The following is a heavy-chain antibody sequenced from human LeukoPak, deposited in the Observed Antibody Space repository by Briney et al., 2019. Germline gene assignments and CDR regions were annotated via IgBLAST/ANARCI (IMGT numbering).Heavy chain of an antibody. Sequence: GGSLRLSCEASGFTLSSYWMHWVRHVPGEGLVWVSRVKYDGTTTTYADSVKGRFTISRDIAKNTLYLQMNSLGVEDAAVYYCARSDWFDPWGQGTLVTVSS. J-gene: IGHJ5*02. CDR1: GFTLSSYW. CDR2: VKYDGTTT. CDR3: ARSDWFDP. V-gene: IGHV3-74*01.